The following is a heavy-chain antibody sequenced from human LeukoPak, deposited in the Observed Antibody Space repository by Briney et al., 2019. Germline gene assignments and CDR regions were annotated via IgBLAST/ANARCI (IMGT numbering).Heavy chain of an antibody. J-gene: IGHJ3*02. CDR2: SSAYNGNT. D-gene: IGHD6-19*01. V-gene: IGHV1-18*01. Sequence: ASVKVSCKASGYTFTSYGISWVRQAPGQGLEWMGWSSAYNGNTNYAQKLQGRVTMTTDTSTSTAYMELRSLRSDDTAVYYCARDFIAVVVSRAFDIWGQGTMVTVSS. CDR1: GYTFTSYG. CDR3: ARDFIAVVVSRAFDI.